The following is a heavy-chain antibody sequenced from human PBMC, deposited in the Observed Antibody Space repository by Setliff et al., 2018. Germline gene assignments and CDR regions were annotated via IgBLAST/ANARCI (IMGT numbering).Heavy chain of an antibody. V-gene: IGHV4-59*01. CDR1: GYSISPYF. J-gene: IGHJ6*02. CDR2: IYHNGNT. Sequence: SETLSLTCGVSGYSISPYFWSWIRQPPGKGLQWIGYIYHNGNTNFNPSLKSRVNMSIDTSKNQFALNLKSVTAADTAVYYCARDRTAYSYGLDVWGQGTTVTVSS. D-gene: IGHD5-18*01. CDR3: ARDRTAYSYGLDV.